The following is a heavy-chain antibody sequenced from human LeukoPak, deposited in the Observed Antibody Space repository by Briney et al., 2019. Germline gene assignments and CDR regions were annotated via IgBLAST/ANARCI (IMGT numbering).Heavy chain of an antibody. V-gene: IGHV1-69*13. J-gene: IGHJ3*02. CDR2: IIPISGTA. Sequence: SVKVSCKASGGTFINYAISWVRQASGQGLEWMGGIIPISGTANYAQKFQGRVTITADESTRTAYMELSSLRSEDTAVYYCARDFEYQLLSGAFDIWGQGTMVTASS. D-gene: IGHD2-2*01. CDR3: ARDFEYQLLSGAFDI. CDR1: GGTFINYA.